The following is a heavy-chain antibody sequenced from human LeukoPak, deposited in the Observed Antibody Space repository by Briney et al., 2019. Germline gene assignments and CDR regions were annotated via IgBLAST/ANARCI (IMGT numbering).Heavy chain of an antibody. J-gene: IGHJ4*02. Sequence: PSETLSITCTVSGGSISTYYWSWIRQPPGKGLEWIGYIYYSGNTNYNPSLKSRVAMSVNTSKNQLSLKLSSVTAADTAVYYCARSSRKVVASFDYWGQGTLVTVSS. D-gene: IGHD3-22*01. V-gene: IGHV4-59*01. CDR1: GGSISTYY. CDR2: IYYSGNT. CDR3: ARSSRKVVASFDY.